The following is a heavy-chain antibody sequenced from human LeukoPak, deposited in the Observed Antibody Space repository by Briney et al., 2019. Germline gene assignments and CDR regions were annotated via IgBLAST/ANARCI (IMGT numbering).Heavy chain of an antibody. D-gene: IGHD2-2*01. J-gene: IGHJ4*02. CDR2: ISGSGGNT. V-gene: IGHV3-23*01. Sequence: PGGSLRLSCAASGFTFSNFAMSWVRQAPGKGLEWVSAISGSGGNTYYADSVKGRFTISRDNAKSTLYLQMNSLRAEDTAVYYCARRRCTSTSCFADYWGQGTLVTVSS. CDR1: GFTFSNFA. CDR3: ARRRCTSTSCFADY.